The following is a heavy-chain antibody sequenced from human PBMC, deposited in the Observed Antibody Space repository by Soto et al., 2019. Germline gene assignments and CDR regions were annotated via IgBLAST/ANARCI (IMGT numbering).Heavy chain of an antibody. D-gene: IGHD3-16*01. CDR2: IDWDDDK. V-gene: IGHV2-70*11. CDR1: GFSLSTGGMS. CDR3: ARICYNYDCFYYAMDV. J-gene: IGHJ6*02. Sequence: SGPTLVNPTQTLTLTCTFSGFSLSTGGMSVTWIRQPPGKALEWLARIDWDDDKYFSTSLKTRLTISKDTSKNQVVLTMANMDPVDTATYYCARICYNYDCFYYAMDVWGQGTTVTVS.